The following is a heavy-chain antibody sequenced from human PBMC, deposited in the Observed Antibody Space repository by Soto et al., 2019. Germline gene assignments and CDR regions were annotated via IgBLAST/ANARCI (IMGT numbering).Heavy chain of an antibody. D-gene: IGHD6-19*01. J-gene: IGHJ4*02. CDR1: GFTFSSYA. Sequence: EVQVLESGGDLVQPGGSLRLSCATSGFTFSSYAMSWVRQAPGKGLEWVSAINNSGGKTYYADSVKGRFTISRDNSKNTLFLQMNSLRAEDTAIYYCAKERSQVAVAEYWGQGTLVTVSS. V-gene: IGHV3-23*01. CDR3: AKERSQVAVAEY. CDR2: INNSGGKT.